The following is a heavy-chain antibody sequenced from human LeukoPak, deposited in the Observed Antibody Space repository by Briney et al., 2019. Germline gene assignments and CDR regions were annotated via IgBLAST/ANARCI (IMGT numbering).Heavy chain of an antibody. CDR3: ARALRRVAPFDY. CDR2: IYYSGST. J-gene: IGHJ4*02. Sequence: SETLSLTCTVSGGSISSYYWSWIRQPPGKGLEWIGYIYYSGSTNYNPSLKSRVTISVDTSKNQFSLKLSSVTAADTAVYYCARALRRVAPFDYWGQGTLVTVSS. V-gene: IGHV4-59*01. CDR1: GGSISSYY. D-gene: IGHD2-15*01.